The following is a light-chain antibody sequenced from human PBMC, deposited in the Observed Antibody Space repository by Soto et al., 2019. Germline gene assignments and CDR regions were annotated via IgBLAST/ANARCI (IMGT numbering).Light chain of an antibody. CDR2: HVS. Sequence: QSALTQPPSASGSPGQSVTISCTGAGTDVGQYNYVSWYQQHPGKAPKLLIHHVSRRPSGVPARFSGSKSGNTASLTVSGLQTEDEADYYCSSYAGTFYVFGTGTKVTVL. CDR1: GTDVGQYNY. V-gene: IGLV2-8*01. J-gene: IGLJ1*01. CDR3: SSYAGTFYV.